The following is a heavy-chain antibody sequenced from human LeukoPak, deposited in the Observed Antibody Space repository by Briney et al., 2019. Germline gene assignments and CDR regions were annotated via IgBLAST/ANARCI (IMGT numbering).Heavy chain of an antibody. J-gene: IGHJ4*02. V-gene: IGHV3-15*01. Sequence: GGSLRLSCAASGFTFSNAWMSWVRQAPGKGLEWVGRIKSKTDGGTTDYAAPVKGRFTISRDDSKNTLYQQMNSLKTEDTAVYYCTTGTYYYDSSGYYAYWGQGTLVTVSS. CDR2: IKSKTDGGTT. CDR3: TTGTYYYDSSGYYAY. D-gene: IGHD3-22*01. CDR1: GFTFSNAW.